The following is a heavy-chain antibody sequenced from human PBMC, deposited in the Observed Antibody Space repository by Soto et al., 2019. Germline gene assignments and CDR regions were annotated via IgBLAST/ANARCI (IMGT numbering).Heavy chain of an antibody. Sequence: EVQLLESGGGLVQPGGSLRLSCAASGFTFSSYAMSWVRQAPGKGLEWVSALSGSGGSTYYADSVKGRFTISRDNSKNTLYLQMNSLRAEDTAVYYCAKDGGYSYGYSPRYYYGMDVWGQGTTVTVSS. V-gene: IGHV3-23*01. CDR3: AKDGGYSYGYSPRYYYGMDV. CDR2: LSGSGGST. CDR1: GFTFSSYA. J-gene: IGHJ6*02. D-gene: IGHD5-18*01.